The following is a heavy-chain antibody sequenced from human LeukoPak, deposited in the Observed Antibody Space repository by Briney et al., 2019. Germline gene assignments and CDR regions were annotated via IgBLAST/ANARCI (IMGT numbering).Heavy chain of an antibody. CDR1: GGSISGYY. CDR2: IYYTGST. Sequence: SETLSLTCTVSGGSISGYYWSWVRQPPGKGLEWIGYIYYTGSTNYNPSLKSRVSISVDTSKNQFSLRLSSVTAADTAVYYCARAFYYYDSSGYLGLFDLWGRGTLVTVSS. J-gene: IGHJ2*01. CDR3: ARAFYYYDSSGYLGLFDL. V-gene: IGHV4-59*01. D-gene: IGHD3-22*01.